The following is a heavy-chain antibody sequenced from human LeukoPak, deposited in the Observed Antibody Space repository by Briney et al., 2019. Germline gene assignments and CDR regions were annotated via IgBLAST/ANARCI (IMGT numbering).Heavy chain of an antibody. Sequence: PSETLSLTCAVYGGSFSGYYWSWIRQPPGKGLEWIGGINHSGSTNYNPSLKSRVTISVDTSKNQFSLKLSSVTAADTAVYYCAKGAKLGITGTTAYFDYWGQGTLVTVSS. D-gene: IGHD1-7*01. J-gene: IGHJ4*02. CDR2: INHSGST. CDR3: AKGAKLGITGTTAYFDY. V-gene: IGHV4-34*01. CDR1: GGSFSGYY.